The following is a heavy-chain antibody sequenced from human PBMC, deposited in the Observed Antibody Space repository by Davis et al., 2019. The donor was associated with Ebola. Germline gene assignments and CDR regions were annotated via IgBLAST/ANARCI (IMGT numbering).Heavy chain of an antibody. CDR1: GYTFTNYG. Sequence: SVKVSCKASGYTFTNYGLSWVRQAPGQGLEWMGGIIPIFGTANYAQKFQGRVTITADESTSTAYMELSSLRSEDTAVYYCARSAGYSSGWYQDDYWGQGTLVTVSS. CDR2: IIPIFGTA. J-gene: IGHJ4*02. CDR3: ARSAGYSSGWYQDDY. D-gene: IGHD6-19*01. V-gene: IGHV1-69*13.